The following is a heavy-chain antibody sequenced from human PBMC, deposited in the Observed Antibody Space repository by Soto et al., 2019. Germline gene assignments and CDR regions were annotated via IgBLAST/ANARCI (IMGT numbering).Heavy chain of an antibody. V-gene: IGHV4-31*03. J-gene: IGHJ4*02. Sequence: SETLSLTCTVSGGSISSGGYYWSWIRQHPGKGLERIGYIYYSGSTYYNPSLKSRVTISVDTSKNQFSLKLSSVTAADTAVYYCARGNYQSPGPWGQGTLVTVSS. CDR2: IYYSGST. D-gene: IGHD2-2*01. CDR3: ARGNYQSPGP. CDR1: GGSISSGGYY.